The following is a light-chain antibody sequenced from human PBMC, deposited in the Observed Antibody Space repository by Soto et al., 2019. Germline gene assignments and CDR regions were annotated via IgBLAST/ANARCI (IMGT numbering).Light chain of an antibody. CDR1: QSLANSF. V-gene: IGKV3D-20*02. Sequence: VWAQSPGTLSLSPGESATLSCRASQSLANSFIAWYQQKPGQAPRLLIYDTSSRATGIPARFSGSGSGTDFTLTISSLEPEDFAVYYCQQRSNWPWTFGQGTKVDI. J-gene: IGKJ1*01. CDR3: QQRSNWPWT. CDR2: DTS.